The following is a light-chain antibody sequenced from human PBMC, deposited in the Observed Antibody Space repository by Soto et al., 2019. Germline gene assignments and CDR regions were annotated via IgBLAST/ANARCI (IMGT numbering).Light chain of an antibody. CDR2: LGS. V-gene: IGKV2-28*01. Sequence: DIVMTQSPLSLPVTPGEPASISCRSSQSLLHSNGYNYLDWYLQKPGQSPQILIYLGSNRASGVPDRFSGSGSGTDFTLKISRVEAEDVGVYYCMQDLQAPWTFGQGTKVEIK. CDR1: QSLLHSNGYNY. J-gene: IGKJ1*01. CDR3: MQDLQAPWT.